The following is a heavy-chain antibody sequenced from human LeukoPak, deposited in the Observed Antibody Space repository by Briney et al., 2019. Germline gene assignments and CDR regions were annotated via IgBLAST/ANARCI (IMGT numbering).Heavy chain of an antibody. D-gene: IGHD6-13*01. J-gene: IGHJ3*02. Sequence: ASVHVPCKPSGYTFTSYYMHWVRQAPGQGLEWMGIINPSGGSTSYAQQFQDRVTMTRDMSTSTVYMELSSLRSEDTAVYYCAREGSIAAAGHAFDIWGQGTMVTVSS. CDR3: AREGSIAAAGHAFDI. CDR2: INPSGGST. CDR1: GYTFTSYY. V-gene: IGHV1-46*01.